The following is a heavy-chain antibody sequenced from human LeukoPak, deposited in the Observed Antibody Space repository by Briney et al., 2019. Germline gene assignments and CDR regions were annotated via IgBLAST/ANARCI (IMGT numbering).Heavy chain of an antibody. Sequence: GSLRLSCAASGFTVSSNYMSWVRQAPGKGLEWVSVIYSGGSTYYADSVKGRFTISRDNSKNTLYLQMNSLRAEDTAVYYCARDLPYSSSWSIFDYWGQGTLITASS. CDR2: IYSGGST. J-gene: IGHJ4*02. V-gene: IGHV3-66*01. CDR1: GFTVSSNY. D-gene: IGHD6-13*01. CDR3: ARDLPYSSSWSIFDY.